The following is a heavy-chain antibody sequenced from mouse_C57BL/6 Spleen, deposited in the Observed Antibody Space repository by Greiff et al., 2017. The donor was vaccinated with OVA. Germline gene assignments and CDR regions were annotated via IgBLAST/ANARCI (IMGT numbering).Heavy chain of an antibody. CDR2: ISNGGGST. D-gene: IGHD3-2*02. CDR1: GFTFSDYY. Sequence: DVMLVESGGGLVQPGGSLKLSCAASGFTFSDYYMYWVRQTPEKRLEWVAYISNGGGSTYYPDTVKGRFTISRDNAKNTLYLQMSRLKSEDTAMYYCARHEGSGSLDYWGQGTTLTVSS. J-gene: IGHJ2*01. CDR3: ARHEGSGSLDY. V-gene: IGHV5-12*01.